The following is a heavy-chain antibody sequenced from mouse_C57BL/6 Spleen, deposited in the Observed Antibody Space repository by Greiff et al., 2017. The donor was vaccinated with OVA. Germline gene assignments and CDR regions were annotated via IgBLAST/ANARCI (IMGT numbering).Heavy chain of an antibody. CDR2: INPNNGGT. J-gene: IGHJ3*01. CDR3: ARDTYYGSSYGFAY. V-gene: IGHV1-26*01. Sequence: EVQLQQSGPELVKPGASVKISCKASGYTFTDYYMNWVKQSHGKSLEWIGDINPNNGGTSYNQKFKGKATLTVDKSSSTAYMELRSLTSEDSAVYYCARDTYYGSSYGFAYWGQGTLVTVSA. D-gene: IGHD1-1*01. CDR1: GYTFTDYY.